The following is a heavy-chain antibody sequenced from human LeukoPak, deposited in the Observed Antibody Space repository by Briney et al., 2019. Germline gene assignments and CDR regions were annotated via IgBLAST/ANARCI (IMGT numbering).Heavy chain of an antibody. CDR1: GFTFSSYS. D-gene: IGHD2-2*02. Sequence: GGSLRLSCAASGFTFSSYSMNWVRQAPGKGLEWVSSISTSSSYIYYADSVKGRFTISRDNARKSLYLQMNSLRADDTAVYYCARAHIPNFWGQGTLVTVSS. CDR3: ARAHIPNF. J-gene: IGHJ4*02. CDR2: ISTSSSYI. V-gene: IGHV3-21*01.